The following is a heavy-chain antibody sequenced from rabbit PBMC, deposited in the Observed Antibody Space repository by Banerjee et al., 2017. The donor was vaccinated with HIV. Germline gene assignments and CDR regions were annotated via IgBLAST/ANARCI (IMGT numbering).Heavy chain of an antibody. CDR2: IHVGSSGRT. Sequence: QEQLEESGGDLVKPEGSLTLTCTASGFSFSSSYWICWVRQAPGKGLEWIACIHVGSSGRTYYASWAKGRFTISKTSSTTVTLQMTSLTAADTATYFCARVVDYDDYGAYDAFDPWGPGTLVTVS. J-gene: IGHJ2*01. V-gene: IGHV1S45*01. D-gene: IGHD2-1*01. CDR3: ARVVDYDDYGAYDAFDP. CDR1: GFSFSSSYW.